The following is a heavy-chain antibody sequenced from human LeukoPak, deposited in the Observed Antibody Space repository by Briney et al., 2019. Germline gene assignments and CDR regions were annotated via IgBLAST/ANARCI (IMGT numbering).Heavy chain of an antibody. Sequence: ASVKVSCKASGGTFSSYAISWVRQAPGQGLEWMGGIIPIFGTANYAQKFQGRVTITADESTSTAYMELSSLRSEDTAVYYCARGSWADQAPPGTIFGVVFDYWGQGTLVTVSS. J-gene: IGHJ4*02. CDR3: ARGSWADQAPPGTIFGVVFDY. V-gene: IGHV1-69*13. D-gene: IGHD3-3*01. CDR1: GGTFSSYA. CDR2: IIPIFGTA.